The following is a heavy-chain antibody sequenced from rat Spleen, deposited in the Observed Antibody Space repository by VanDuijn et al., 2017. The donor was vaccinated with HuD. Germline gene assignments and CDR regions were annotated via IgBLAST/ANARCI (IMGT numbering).Heavy chain of an antibody. V-gene: IGHV5-25*01. CDR1: GFTFSDYN. CDR3: ARPGIYYYSGDRNYFDY. Sequence: EVQLVESGGGLVQPGRSLKLSCAASGFTFSDYNMAWVRQAPTKGLEWVASISTGGGNTYYRDSVKGRFTISRDNAKSTLYLQMDSLRSEDTATYYCARPGIYYYSGDRNYFDYWGQGVMVTVSS. CDR2: ISTGGGNT. D-gene: IGHD1-1*01. J-gene: IGHJ2*01.